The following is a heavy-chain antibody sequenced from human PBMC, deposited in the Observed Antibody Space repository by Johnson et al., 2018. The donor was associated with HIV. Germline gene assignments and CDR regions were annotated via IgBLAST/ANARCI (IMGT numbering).Heavy chain of an antibody. V-gene: IGHV3-15*01. CDR3: ARGSYYHYGDAFDI. J-gene: IGHJ3*02. CDR2: IKSKTDGGTT. D-gene: IGHD3-10*01. CDR1: GFTFSNAW. Sequence: EVQLVESGGGLVKPGGSLRLSCAGSGFTFSNAWMSWVRQAPGKGLEWVGRIKSKTDGGTTDYAAPVKGRLTISRDDSKNTVYLQMNSLKTEDTAVYYCARGSYYHYGDAFDIWGQGTMVTVSS.